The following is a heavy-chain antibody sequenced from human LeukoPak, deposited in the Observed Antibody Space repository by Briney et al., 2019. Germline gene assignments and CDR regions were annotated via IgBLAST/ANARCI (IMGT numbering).Heavy chain of an antibody. V-gene: IGHV4-34*01. J-gene: IGHJ5*02. CDR2: INNSGST. CDR1: GGSFSGYY. D-gene: IGHD2-2*02. CDR3: ARFMRYCSSTSCYTSWLDP. Sequence: SETLSLTCAVYGGSFSGYYWSWIRQPPGKGLEWIGEINNSGSTNYNPSLKSRVTISVDTSKNQFSLKLSSVTAADTAVYYCARFMRYCSSTSCYTSWLDPWGQGTLVTVSS.